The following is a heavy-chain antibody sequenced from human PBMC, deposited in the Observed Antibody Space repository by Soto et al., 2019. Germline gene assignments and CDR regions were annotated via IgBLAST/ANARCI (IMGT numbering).Heavy chain of an antibody. J-gene: IGHJ4*02. CDR1: GFSLTTSGVG. D-gene: IGHD3-3*01. CDR3: AHRVLRTVFGLVTTTAIYFDF. V-gene: IGHV2-5*02. Sequence: QITLNESGPTQVKPRQTLTLTCTFSGFSLTTSGVGVGWIRQSPGKAQEWLALIYWDDDKRYSPSLKGRLTITKDTVKNQVVLPMADLDHADTATYYCAHRVLRTVFGLVTTTAIYFDFWAQGTPVAISS. CDR2: IYWDDDK.